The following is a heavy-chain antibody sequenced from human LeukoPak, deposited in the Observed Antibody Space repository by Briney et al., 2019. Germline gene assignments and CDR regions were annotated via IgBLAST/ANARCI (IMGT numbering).Heavy chain of an antibody. J-gene: IGHJ3*02. D-gene: IGHD3-3*01. CDR3: AREKLRFLEGAFDI. CDR1: GGSISSYY. V-gene: IGHV4-59*01. CDR2: IYYSGST. Sequence: KPSETLSLTCTVSGGSISSYYWSWIRQPPGKGLEWIGYIYYSGSTNYNPSLKSRVTISVDTSKNQFSLKLSSVTAADTAGYYCAREKLRFLEGAFDIWGQGTMVTVSS.